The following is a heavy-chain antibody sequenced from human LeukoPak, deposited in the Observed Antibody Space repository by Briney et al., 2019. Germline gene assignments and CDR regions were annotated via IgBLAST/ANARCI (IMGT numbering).Heavy chain of an antibody. CDR2: ISGGST. J-gene: IGHJ4*02. CDR1: GFTFSSYA. CDR3: AKDIMVENYYDSSGYYPY. Sequence: GGSLRLSCAASGFTFSSYAMSWVRQAPGKGLEWVSAISGGSTYYADSVEGRFTISRDNSKNTLYLQMNSLRAEDTAVYYCAKDIMVENYYDSSGYYPYWGQGTLVTVSS. V-gene: IGHV3-23*01. D-gene: IGHD3-22*01.